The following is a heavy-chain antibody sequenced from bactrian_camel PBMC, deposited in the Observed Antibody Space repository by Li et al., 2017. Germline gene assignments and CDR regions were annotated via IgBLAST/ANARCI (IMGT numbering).Heavy chain of an antibody. J-gene: IGHJ6*01. Sequence: QVQLVESGGGSVQVGASLRLSCAVSGYAYRRYWMGWFRQAPGIECELVSVISDEGSTWYADSVKGRFTISQDNAKNTLVLQMNSLKPDDTAMYYCAAYPCTRSEKGWVPSGQGYSGQGTQVTVS. V-gene: IGHV3S55*01. CDR2: ISDEGST. CDR3: AAYPCTRSEKGWVPSGQGY. CDR1: GYAYRRYW. D-gene: IGHD5*01.